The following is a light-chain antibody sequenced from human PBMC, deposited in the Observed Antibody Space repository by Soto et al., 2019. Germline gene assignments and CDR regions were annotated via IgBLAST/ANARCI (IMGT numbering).Light chain of an antibody. CDR1: QSVSNC. CDR2: ETS. V-gene: IGKV1-5*01. Sequence: DIQMTQSPSTLSASVGDRVTISCRASQSVSNCLAWYQQKPGKAPTLLIFETSSLEVGVPSRFSGSGSGTEFTLTISGLQPDDFATYYCQQYHRLMYTFGQGTKLEI. CDR3: QQYHRLMYT. J-gene: IGKJ2*01.